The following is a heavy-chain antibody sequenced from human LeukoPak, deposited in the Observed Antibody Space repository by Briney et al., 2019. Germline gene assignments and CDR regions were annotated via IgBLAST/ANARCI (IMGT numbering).Heavy chain of an antibody. V-gene: IGHV3-74*01. Sequence: EAGGSLRLPCAAPGFTLNGYWMHWVRQAPGKGLVWVSRINSDGSTTSYADSVKGRFTISRDNSKNTLYLQMNSLRAEDTAVYYCARGIPGDYWGQGTLVTVSS. J-gene: IGHJ4*02. CDR2: INSDGSTT. CDR1: GFTLNGYW. CDR3: ARGIPGDY.